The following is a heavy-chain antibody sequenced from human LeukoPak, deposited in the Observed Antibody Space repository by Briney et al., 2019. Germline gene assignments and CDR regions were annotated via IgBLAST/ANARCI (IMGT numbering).Heavy chain of an antibody. J-gene: IGHJ4*02. Sequence: GGSLRLSCAASGFTFSSYGMHWVRQAPGKGLEWVAVIWYDGSNKYYADSVKGRFIISRDNSKNTLYLQMNSLRAEDTAVYYCARDRVVVVVAAPHYWGQGTLVTVSS. V-gene: IGHV3-33*01. CDR2: IWYDGSNK. CDR1: GFTFSSYG. D-gene: IGHD2-15*01. CDR3: ARDRVVVVVAAPHY.